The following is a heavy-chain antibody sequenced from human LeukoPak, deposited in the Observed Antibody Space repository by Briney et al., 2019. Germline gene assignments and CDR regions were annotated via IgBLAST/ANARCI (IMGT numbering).Heavy chain of an antibody. CDR1: GYTFTNYG. CDR2: SSAYNGYT. D-gene: IGHD4-23*01. CDR3: ARDKAVTTEVAQHFQH. J-gene: IGHJ1*01. Sequence: ASVTVSCKASGYTFTNYGISWVRQAPGQGLEWMGWSSAYNGYTDYAQKLQFRVTMTTDTSTSTAYMELRSLRADDTAVYYCARDKAVTTEVAQHFQHWGQGTLVTVSS. V-gene: IGHV1-18*01.